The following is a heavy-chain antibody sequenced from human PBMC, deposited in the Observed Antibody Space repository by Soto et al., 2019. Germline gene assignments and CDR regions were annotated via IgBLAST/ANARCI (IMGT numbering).Heavy chain of an antibody. CDR2: ISSSSSYI. CDR1: GFTFSSYS. CDR3: ARDLLEIVPIGSWSDS. Sequence: GGSLRLSCAASGFTFSSYSMNWVRQAPGKGLEWVSSISSSSSYIYYADSVKGRFTISRDNAKNSLYLQMNSLRAEDTAVYYCARDLLEIVPIGSWSDSWGQGTLVTVSS. J-gene: IGHJ5*01. V-gene: IGHV3-21*01. D-gene: IGHD5-12*01.